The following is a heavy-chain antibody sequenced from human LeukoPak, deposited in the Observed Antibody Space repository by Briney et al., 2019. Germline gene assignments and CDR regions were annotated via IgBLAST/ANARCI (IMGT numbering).Heavy chain of an antibody. D-gene: IGHD3-10*01. Sequence: SETLSLTCTVSGGSISSYYWSWIRQPPVKGLEWIGYIYYSGSTNYNPSLKSRVTISVDTSKNQFSLKLSSVTAADTAVYYCARVSSITMVRGVFDYWGQGTLVTVSS. CDR2: IYYSGST. CDR1: GGSISSYY. V-gene: IGHV4-59*01. CDR3: ARVSSITMVRGVFDY. J-gene: IGHJ4*02.